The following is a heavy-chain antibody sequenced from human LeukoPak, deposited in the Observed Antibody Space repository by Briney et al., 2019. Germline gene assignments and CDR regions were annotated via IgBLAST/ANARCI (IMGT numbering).Heavy chain of an antibody. CDR1: GGSFSGYY. V-gene: IGHV4-34*01. J-gene: IGHJ4*02. CDR2: INHSGST. D-gene: IGHD2-2*01. CDR3: ARRHGGRTSPWY. Sequence: PSETLSLTCAVYGGSFSGYYWSWIRQPPGKGLEWIGEINHSGSTNYNPSLKSRVTISVDTSKNQFSLKLSSVTAADTAVYYCARRHGGRTSPWYWGQGTLVTVSS.